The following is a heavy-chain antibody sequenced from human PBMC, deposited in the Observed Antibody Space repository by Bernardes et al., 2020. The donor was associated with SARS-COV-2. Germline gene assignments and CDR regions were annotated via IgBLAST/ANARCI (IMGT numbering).Heavy chain of an antibody. J-gene: IGHJ4*02. V-gene: IGHV3-74*01. CDR2: ISTDGRTT. CDR3: ARGGNYYLDY. Sequence: GGSLRLSCAASGFTFSSYWMHWVRQIPGRGLVWLSRISTDGRTTNYADAVKGRFTVSRDNAKNTLYLQMDSLTDEDAAFYYCARGGNYYLDYWGQGTLVTVSS. D-gene: IGHD1-26*01. CDR1: GFTFSSYW.